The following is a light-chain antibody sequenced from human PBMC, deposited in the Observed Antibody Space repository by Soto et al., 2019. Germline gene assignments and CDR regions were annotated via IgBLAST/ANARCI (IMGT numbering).Light chain of an antibody. J-gene: IGKJ1*01. CDR3: QQYNNWPPT. CDR2: GAS. V-gene: IGKV3-15*01. Sequence: EIVLTQPPGTLSLCPGERATLSCRASQSVSSNLAWYQQKPGQAPRLLIYGASTRATGIPARFSGSGSGTEFTLTISSLQSEDFAVYYCQQYNNWPPTFGQGTKVDIK. CDR1: QSVSSN.